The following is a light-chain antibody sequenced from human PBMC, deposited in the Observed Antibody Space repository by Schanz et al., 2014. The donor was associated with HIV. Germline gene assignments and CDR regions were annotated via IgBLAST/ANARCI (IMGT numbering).Light chain of an antibody. CDR2: EVS. V-gene: IGLV2-8*01. Sequence: QSALTQPPSASGSPGQSVTISCTGTSRDVGGYNYVSWYQQHPGKAPKLMIYEVSKRPSGVPDRFSGSKSGNTASLTVSGLQSEDEADYYCSSYAASKNLFGGGTKLTVL. CDR1: SRDVGGYNY. J-gene: IGLJ2*01. CDR3: SSYAASKNL.